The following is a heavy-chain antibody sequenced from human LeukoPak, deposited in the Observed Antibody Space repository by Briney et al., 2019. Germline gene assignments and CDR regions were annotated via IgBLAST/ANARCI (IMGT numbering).Heavy chain of an antibody. CDR1: GGSFSGYY. CDR3: AAANIYYYYMDV. CDR2: IYTSGST. J-gene: IGHJ6*03. V-gene: IGHV4-4*09. D-gene: IGHD6-13*01. Sequence: SETLSLTCAVYGGSFSGYYWSWIRQPPGKGLEWIGYIYTSGSTNYNPSLKSRVTISVDTSKNQFSLKLSSVTAADTAVYYCAAANIYYYYMDVWGKGTTVTVSS.